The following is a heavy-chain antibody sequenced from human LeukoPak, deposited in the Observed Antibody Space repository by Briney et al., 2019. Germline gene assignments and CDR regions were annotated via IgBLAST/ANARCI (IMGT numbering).Heavy chain of an antibody. CDR2: INPNNGGT. CDR3: AREDPGGRAEV. Sequence: ASVTVSRKASGYTFTGYYMHWVRQAPGQGLEGMGWINPNNGGTNYAQKFPGRLTMTRDTSISTAYMPLSRLRSDDTAVYYCAREDPGGRAEVWGQGTTVTVSS. D-gene: IGHD1-26*01. J-gene: IGHJ6*01. V-gene: IGHV1-2*02. CDR1: GYTFTGYY.